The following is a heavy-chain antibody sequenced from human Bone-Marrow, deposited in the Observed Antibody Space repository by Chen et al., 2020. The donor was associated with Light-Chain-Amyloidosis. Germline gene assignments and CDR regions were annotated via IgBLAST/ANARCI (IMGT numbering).Heavy chain of an antibody. J-gene: IGHJ4*02. CDR3: ARRRDCYNFDY. Sequence: EVQLEQSGPEVKKPGESLKISCKGSGYTFPNYWIGWVRQMPGKGLGWMGFIYPDDSDARYSPSFEGQVTISADKSITTAYLQWRSLKASDTAMYYCARRRDCYNFDYWGQGTLVTVSS. CDR1: GYTFPNYW. CDR2: IYPDDSDA. D-gene: IGHD2-21*01. V-gene: IGHV5-51*01.